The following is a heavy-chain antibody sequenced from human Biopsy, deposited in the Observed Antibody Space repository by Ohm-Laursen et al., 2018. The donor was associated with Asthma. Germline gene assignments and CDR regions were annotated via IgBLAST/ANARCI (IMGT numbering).Heavy chain of an antibody. CDR1: GFAVSRDH. CDR2: IYSGGTS. CDR3: SREEPTSGWYQGSILR. D-gene: IGHD6-19*01. V-gene: IGHV3-53*01. J-gene: IGHJ4*02. Sequence: SLRLSCAASGFAVSRDHMFWVRQAPGKGLEWVSVIYSGGTSHTADSVRGRFTISRDYSKNTLYLQMHSLRAEDTAVYYRSREEPTSGWYQGSILRWGQGTLVTASS.